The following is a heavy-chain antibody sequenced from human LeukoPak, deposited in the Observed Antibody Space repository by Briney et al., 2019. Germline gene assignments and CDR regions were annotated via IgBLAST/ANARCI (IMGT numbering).Heavy chain of an antibody. Sequence: PSETLSLTCAVSGYSISSGYSWGWSRQPPRKGLVWIGSIYHSGSTYYNPSLKSRVTISVDTSKNQFSLKLRSVTAADTAVYYCARTGDSGYGDYWGQGTLVTVSS. CDR2: IYHSGST. J-gene: IGHJ4*02. CDR3: ARTGDSGYGDY. CDR1: GYSISSGYS. D-gene: IGHD5-12*01. V-gene: IGHV4-38-2*01.